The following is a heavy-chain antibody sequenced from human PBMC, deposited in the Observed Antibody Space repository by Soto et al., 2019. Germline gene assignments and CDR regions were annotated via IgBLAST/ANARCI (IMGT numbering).Heavy chain of an antibody. CDR2: TSGSGGST. CDR1: GFTFSSYA. D-gene: IGHD3-16*02. Sequence: GGSLRLSCAASGFTFSSYAMSWVRQAPGKGLEWVSATSGSGGSTFYAGSVKGRFTFSRDNSKNTLYLQMNSLRAEDTAVYYCAKVIRTGPSDVFDYWGQGTLVTVSS. V-gene: IGHV3-23*01. J-gene: IGHJ4*02. CDR3: AKVIRTGPSDVFDY.